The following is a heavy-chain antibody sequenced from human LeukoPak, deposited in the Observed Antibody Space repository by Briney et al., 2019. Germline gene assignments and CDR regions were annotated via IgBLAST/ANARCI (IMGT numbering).Heavy chain of an antibody. Sequence: GASLNLTCKASGYTFTGYYIHWVRQAPPQGLEWRGWINPDSGGTNYAQNFQGRDTMTRDTSNSKAYMELSRLTSDDTAVYYCARDKQLDWAHYYYYYMDVWGKGTTVTVSS. D-gene: IGHD1-1*01. CDR1: GYTFTGYY. CDR3: ARDKQLDWAHYYYYYMDV. CDR2: INPDSGGT. J-gene: IGHJ6*03. V-gene: IGHV1-2*02.